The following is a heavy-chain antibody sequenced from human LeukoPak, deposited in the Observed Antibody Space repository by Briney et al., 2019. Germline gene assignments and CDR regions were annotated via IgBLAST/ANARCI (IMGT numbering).Heavy chain of an antibody. CDR1: GGTYSSYA. CDR2: IIPILGIA. CDR3: AREWDGYNSGAFDI. V-gene: IGHV1-69*04. D-gene: IGHD5-24*01. Sequence: SVKVSCKASGGTYSSYAISWVRQAPGQGLEWMGRIIPILGIANYAQKFQGRVTITADKSTSTAYMELSSLRSEDTAVYYCAREWDGYNSGAFDIWGQGTMVTVSS. J-gene: IGHJ3*02.